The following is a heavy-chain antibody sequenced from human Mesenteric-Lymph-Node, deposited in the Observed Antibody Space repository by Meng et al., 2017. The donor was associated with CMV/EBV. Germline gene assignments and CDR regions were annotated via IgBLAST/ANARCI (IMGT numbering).Heavy chain of an antibody. CDR3: ARDRRSGSSFDY. Sequence: TCTVCSGSFSAYYWSWIRQPPSRGLEWIGEINHNGSTNYNPSLKSRVTISVDTSKNQFSLKLSSVTAADTAVYYCARDRRSGSSFDYWGQGTLVTVSS. D-gene: IGHD1-26*01. CDR1: SGSFSAYY. V-gene: IGHV4-34*01. CDR2: INHNGST. J-gene: IGHJ4*02.